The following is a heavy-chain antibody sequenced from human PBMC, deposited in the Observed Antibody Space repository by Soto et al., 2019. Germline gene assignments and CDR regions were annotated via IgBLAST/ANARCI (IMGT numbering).Heavy chain of an antibody. D-gene: IGHD4-17*01. CDR2: INHSGST. CDR3: ARFFYGDYVSDY. V-gene: IGHV4-34*01. Sequence: PSETLSLTCAVYGGSFSGYYWSWIRQPPGKGLEWIGEINHSGSTNYNPSLKSRVTISVDTSKNQFSLKLSSVTAADTAVYYCARFFYGDYVSDYWGQGTTVTVSS. J-gene: IGHJ4*03. CDR1: GGSFSGYY.